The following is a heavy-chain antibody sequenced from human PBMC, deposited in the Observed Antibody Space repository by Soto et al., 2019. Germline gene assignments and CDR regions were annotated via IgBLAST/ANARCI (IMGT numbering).Heavy chain of an antibody. D-gene: IGHD2-8*02. Sequence: EVQLMESGGGLVQPGGSLRLSCAASGFTFSNDWMHWVRQGAGKGLVWVSRINMDGSRTNYADSVRGRFTISRDNAKNTVYLQMNSLRAEDTAIYYCARGPRGIYGNDHWGQGALVTVSS. V-gene: IGHV3-74*01. J-gene: IGHJ5*02. CDR3: ARGPRGIYGNDH. CDR2: INMDGSRT. CDR1: GFTFSNDW.